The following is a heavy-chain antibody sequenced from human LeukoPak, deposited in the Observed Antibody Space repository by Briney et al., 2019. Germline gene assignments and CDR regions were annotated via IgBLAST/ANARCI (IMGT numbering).Heavy chain of an antibody. Sequence: GGSLRLSCAASGFTFSTFWMSWVRQAPGKGLEWVAVIWYDGSNKNYADSVKGRFTISRDNSKNTMYLQMNSLRAEDTAVYYCARGPHYHHSTGHFSYWGQGTLVTVSS. V-gene: IGHV3-33*08. CDR2: IWYDGSNK. D-gene: IGHD3-22*01. CDR3: ARGPHYHHSTGHFSY. CDR1: GFTFSTFW. J-gene: IGHJ4*02.